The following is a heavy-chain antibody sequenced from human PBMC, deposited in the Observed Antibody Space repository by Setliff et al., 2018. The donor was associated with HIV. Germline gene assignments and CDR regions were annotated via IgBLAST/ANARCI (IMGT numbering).Heavy chain of an antibody. CDR3: VGDDNSWFWSYF. J-gene: IGHJ4*02. CDR2: FSHSGTT. V-gene: IGHV4-38-2*02. CDR1: GHSISDGSC. Sequence: SETLSLTCTVSGHSISDGSCWGWIRQTPGKGLEWIGTFSHSGTTYYNPSLESRVTISVHTSQNQFSLKLYSVTAADTAVYYCVGDDNSWFWSYFWGQGTLVTVSS. D-gene: IGHD6-13*01.